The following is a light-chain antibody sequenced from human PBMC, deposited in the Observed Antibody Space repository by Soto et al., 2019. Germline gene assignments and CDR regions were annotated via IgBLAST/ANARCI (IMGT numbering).Light chain of an antibody. CDR1: QSVSSSY. CDR2: GAS. CDR3: HHYGSSPPRT. Sequence: EIVLTQSPGTLSLSPGERATLSCRASQSVSSSYLAWYQQKPGQAPRLLIYGASSRATGIPDRFRGSGSGTDFTLTISRLEPEDFAVYYWHHYGSSPPRTFGQGTQLEIK. J-gene: IGKJ2*01. V-gene: IGKV3-20*01.